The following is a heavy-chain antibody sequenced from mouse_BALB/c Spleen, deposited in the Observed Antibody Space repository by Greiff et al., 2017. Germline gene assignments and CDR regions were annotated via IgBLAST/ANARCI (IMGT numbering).Heavy chain of an antibody. CDR3: ARFDGYYEGFAY. CDR1: GYTFTSYW. Sequence: VQLHQSGAELARPGASVKLSCKASGYTFTSYWMQWVKQRPGQGLEWIGAIYPGDGDTRYTQKFKGKATLTADKSSSTAYMQLSSLASEDSAVYYCARFDGYYEGFAYWGQGTLVTVSA. J-gene: IGHJ3*01. D-gene: IGHD2-3*01. V-gene: IGHV1-87*01. CDR2: IYPGDGDT.